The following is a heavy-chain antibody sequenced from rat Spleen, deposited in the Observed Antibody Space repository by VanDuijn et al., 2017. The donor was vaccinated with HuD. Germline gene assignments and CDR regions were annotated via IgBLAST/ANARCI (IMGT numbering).Heavy chain of an antibody. D-gene: IGHD1-9*01. V-gene: IGHV5-31*01. CDR2: ITNTGGSI. J-gene: IGHJ3*01. CDR1: GFTFNKYW. Sequence: EVQLVESGGGLVQPGRSLKLSCVASGFTFNKYWMNWIRQAPGKGLEWVASITNTGGSIYYPDSVKGRFTVSRDNARSSLYLHMDSLRSEDTATYYCTTGGYYGYTYGFAYWGQGTLVTVSS. CDR3: TTGGYYGYTYGFAY.